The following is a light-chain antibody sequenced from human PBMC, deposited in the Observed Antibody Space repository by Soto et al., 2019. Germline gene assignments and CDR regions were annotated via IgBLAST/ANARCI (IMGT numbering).Light chain of an antibody. CDR2: GAS. CDR1: QSVSSSF. CDR3: QQYGSSPRT. V-gene: IGKV3-20*01. Sequence: DNVLTQSPGTLSLSPGERATLSCRASQSVSSSFLAWYQQRPGQAHRLLVYGASSWATGFPDRFSGSGSGTDFTLTISRLEPEDFAMYYCQQYGSSPRTFGQGTKVDI. J-gene: IGKJ1*01.